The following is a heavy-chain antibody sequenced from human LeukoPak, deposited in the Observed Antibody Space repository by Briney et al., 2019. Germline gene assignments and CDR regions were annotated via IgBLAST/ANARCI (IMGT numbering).Heavy chain of an antibody. CDR1: GFTFSGYW. D-gene: IGHD3-9*01. Sequence: PGGSLRLSCAASGFTFSGYWMHWVRQAPGKGLVWVSRINSDGTTTTYADSVKGRFTVSRDNAKNTLHLQMNSLRAEDTAVYYCVLLRYFPRWFDPWGQGTLVTVSS. V-gene: IGHV3-74*01. CDR3: VLLRYFPRWFDP. J-gene: IGHJ5*02. CDR2: INSDGTTT.